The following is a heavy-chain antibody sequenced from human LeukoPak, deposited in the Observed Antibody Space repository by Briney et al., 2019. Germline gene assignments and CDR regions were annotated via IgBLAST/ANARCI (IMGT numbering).Heavy chain of an antibody. Sequence: GGSLRLSCAASGFTFSSYEMNWVRQAPGKGLEWVSYISSSGSTIYYADSVKGRFTISRDNAKNSLYLQMNSLRAEDTAVYYCARDRASSGYYWDYFDYWGQGTLVTVSS. J-gene: IGHJ4*02. CDR3: ARDRASSGYYWDYFDY. V-gene: IGHV3-48*03. D-gene: IGHD3-22*01. CDR1: GFTFSSYE. CDR2: ISSSGSTI.